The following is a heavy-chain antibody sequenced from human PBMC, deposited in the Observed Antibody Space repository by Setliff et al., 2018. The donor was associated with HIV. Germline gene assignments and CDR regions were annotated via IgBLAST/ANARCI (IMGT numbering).Heavy chain of an antibody. D-gene: IGHD5-12*01. CDR1: GGSITNYY. Sequence: SETLSLTCTVSGGSITNYYWNWIRQPPGKGLEWIGYIYYSGSTNYNPSLKSRVTISVDTSKNQFSLKLSSVTAADTAVYYCARMYSGYDWSPAGARTRYFDYWGQGTPVTVSS. V-gene: IGHV4-59*08. CDR3: ARMYSGYDWSPAGARTRYFDY. J-gene: IGHJ4*02. CDR2: IYYSGST.